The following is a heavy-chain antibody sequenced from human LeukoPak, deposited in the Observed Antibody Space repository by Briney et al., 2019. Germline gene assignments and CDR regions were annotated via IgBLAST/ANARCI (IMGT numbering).Heavy chain of an antibody. V-gene: IGHV3-7*01. Sequence: GGSLRLSCAASGFTFNSYWMSWVRQAPGKGLECVASTNEAGGDKLYVDSAKGRFTISRDNSKNSLSLQMNSLTAEDTAIYYCAIATTGRGAFGSWGQGTLVSVSS. CDR3: AIATTGRGAFGS. D-gene: IGHD1-1*01. CDR1: GFTFNSYW. J-gene: IGHJ4*02. CDR2: TNEAGGDK.